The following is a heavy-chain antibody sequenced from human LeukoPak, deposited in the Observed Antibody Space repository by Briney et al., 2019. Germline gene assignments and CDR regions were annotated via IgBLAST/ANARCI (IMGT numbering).Heavy chain of an antibody. V-gene: IGHV3-21*01. D-gene: IGHD1-26*01. Sequence: GGSLRLSCAASGFTFSSYAMSWVRQAPGKGLEWVSSISSSTSYIYYADSVKGRFTISRDNAKNSLYLQMNSLRAEDTAVYYCARAGGSYYFDYWGQGTLVTVSS. CDR2: ISSSTSYI. CDR3: ARAGGSYYFDY. J-gene: IGHJ4*02. CDR1: GFTFSSYA.